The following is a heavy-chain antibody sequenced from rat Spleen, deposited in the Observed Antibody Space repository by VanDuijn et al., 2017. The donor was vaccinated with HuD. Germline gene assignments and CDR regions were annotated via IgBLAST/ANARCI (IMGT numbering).Heavy chain of an antibody. V-gene: IGHV2-43*01. J-gene: IGHJ2*01. CDR3: ARDRTGPFDY. CDR1: GFSLTSYH. CDR2: MWRGGST. Sequence: QVQLKESGPGLVQPSQTLSLTCTVSGFSLTSYHVSWVRQPPGKGLEWMGVMWRGGSTAYNSTLKSRLSISVDTSKSQVFLKMNSLQTEDTATYFCARDRTGPFDYWGQGVMVTVSS. D-gene: IGHD4-2*01.